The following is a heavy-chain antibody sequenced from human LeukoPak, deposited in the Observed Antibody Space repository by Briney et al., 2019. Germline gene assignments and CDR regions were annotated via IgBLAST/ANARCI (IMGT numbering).Heavy chain of an antibody. CDR2: MNPNSGGT. V-gene: IGHV1-2*02. D-gene: IGHD2-2*01. J-gene: IGHJ4*02. CDR3: TRGSGTSWFDY. Sequence: ASVKVSCKPSGYTFTDNCLHWVRQAPGQGLEWVGWMNPNSGGTGYAQKFQGRVTMTRDTSISTAYMELSSLTSDDTAVYYCTRGSGTSWFDYWGQGSLVTVSS. CDR1: GYTFTDNC.